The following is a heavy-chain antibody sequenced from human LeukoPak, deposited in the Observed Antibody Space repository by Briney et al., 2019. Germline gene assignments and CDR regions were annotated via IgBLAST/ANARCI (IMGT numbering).Heavy chain of an antibody. CDR1: GFTFSDYS. CDR3: ATPSGSYGSAFDI. J-gene: IGHJ3*02. D-gene: IGHD1-26*01. CDR2: ISSSSSYI. Sequence: GGSLRLSCAASGFTFSDYSMNWVRQAPGKGLEWVSSISSSSSYIYYADSVKGRFTISRDNAKNSLYLQMNSLRAEDTAVYYCATPSGSYGSAFDIWGQGTMVTVSS. V-gene: IGHV3-21*01.